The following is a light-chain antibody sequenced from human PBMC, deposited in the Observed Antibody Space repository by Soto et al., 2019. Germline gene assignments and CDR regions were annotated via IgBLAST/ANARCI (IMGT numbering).Light chain of an antibody. CDR3: QQYGNSPIT. Sequence: ERVMTQSPATLSVSPGERATLSCRASQSVRSRYLAWYQQKPGQAPRLLISGASSRATGIPDRFSGSGSGTDFTLTVSRLEPEDFALYYCQQYGNSPITFGQGTRLEIK. J-gene: IGKJ5*01. CDR2: GAS. V-gene: IGKV3-20*01. CDR1: QSVRSRY.